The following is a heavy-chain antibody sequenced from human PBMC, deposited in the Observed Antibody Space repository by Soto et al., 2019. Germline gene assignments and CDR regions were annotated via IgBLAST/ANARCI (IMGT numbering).Heavy chain of an antibody. CDR2: INAGNGNT. J-gene: IGHJ6*02. Sequence: GASVKVSCKASGYTFTSYAMHWVRQAPGQRLEWMGWINAGNGNTKYSQKFQGRVTITRDTSASTAYMELSSLRSEDTAVYYCASSATTADYYYGMDVWGQGTMVTVSS. V-gene: IGHV1-3*01. CDR3: ASSATTADYYYGMDV. CDR1: GYTFTSYA. D-gene: IGHD1-26*01.